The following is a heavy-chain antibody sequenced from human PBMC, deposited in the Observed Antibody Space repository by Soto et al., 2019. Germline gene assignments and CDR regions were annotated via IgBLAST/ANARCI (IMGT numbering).Heavy chain of an antibody. J-gene: IGHJ4*02. CDR2: FDPEDGET. D-gene: IGHD6-19*01. V-gene: IGHV1-24*01. Sequence: GASVKVSCKASGYTFTELSMHWVRQAPGKGLEWMGGFDPEDGETIYAQKFQGRVTMTEDTSTDTAYVELSSLRSEDTAVYYCATGRYSSGWSYFDYWGQGTLVTVSS. CDR3: ATGRYSSGWSYFDY. CDR1: GYTFTELS.